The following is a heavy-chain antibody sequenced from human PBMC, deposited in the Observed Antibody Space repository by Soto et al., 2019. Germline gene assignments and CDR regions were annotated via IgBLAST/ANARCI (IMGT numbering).Heavy chain of an antibody. CDR3: YTDYCSTILIDRHDY. CDR2: IKSKTDGGTT. V-gene: IGHV3-15*07. Sequence: GGSLRLSCAASGFTFTNAWINWVRQAPGKGLEWVGRIKSKTDGGTTDYAEPVKGRFAISRDDSNNMVYLQMNSLKIEDTAVYYCYTDYCSTILIDRHDYWGQG. CDR1: GFTFTNAW. D-gene: IGHD2-2*01. J-gene: IGHJ4*01.